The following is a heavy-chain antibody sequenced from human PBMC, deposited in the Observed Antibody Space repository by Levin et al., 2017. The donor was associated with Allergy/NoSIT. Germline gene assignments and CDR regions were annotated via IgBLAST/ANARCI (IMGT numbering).Heavy chain of an antibody. CDR2: ISYDGSNK. Sequence: SCAASGFTFSSYGMHWVRQAPGKGLEWVAVISYDGSNKYYADSVKGRFTISRDNSKNTLYLQMNSLRAEDTAVYYCAKGYYMDVWGKGTTVTVSS. CDR3: AKGYYMDV. J-gene: IGHJ6*03. V-gene: IGHV3-30*18. CDR1: GFTFSSYG.